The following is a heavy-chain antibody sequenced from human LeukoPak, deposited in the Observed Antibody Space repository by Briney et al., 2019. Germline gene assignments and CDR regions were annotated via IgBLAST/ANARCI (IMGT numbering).Heavy chain of an antibody. D-gene: IGHD3-16*01. Sequence: GGSLRLSCTVSGFTVSSTYMEWVRQTPGKGLEWVSLIYGDGPTVYAASVKRRFTISRDSSKNMVYLQMNNLRPEDSAVYYCARDRAGGQSWIEFDLWGQGTLVTVPS. CDR2: IYGDGPT. CDR3: ARDRAGGQSWIEFDL. CDR1: GFTVSSTY. J-gene: IGHJ5*02. V-gene: IGHV3-53*05.